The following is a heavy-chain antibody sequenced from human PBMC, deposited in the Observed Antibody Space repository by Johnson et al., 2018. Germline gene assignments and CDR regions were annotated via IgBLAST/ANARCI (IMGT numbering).Heavy chain of an antibody. CDR3: ARSGVPYWYFDF. CDR2: IYYTGGT. D-gene: IGHD3-10*01. V-gene: IGHV4-59*01. Sequence: QLQESGPGLVKPSETLSLTCTVSGDSISTYYWSWIRQPPGKGLEWFGYIYYTGGTNYNHSLKRRITISVDTSKKQVSLKMTSGTAADTAVYYCARSGVPYWYFDFWGRGTLVTVTS. J-gene: IGHJ2*01. CDR1: GDSISTYY.